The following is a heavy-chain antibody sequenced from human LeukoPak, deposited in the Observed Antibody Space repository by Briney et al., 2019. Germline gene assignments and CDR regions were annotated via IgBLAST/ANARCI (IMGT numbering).Heavy chain of an antibody. CDR1: GYTFINYD. V-gene: IGHV1-8*01. CDR3: TRGRGGTIDRGYMDY. Sequence: ASVKVSCNASGYTFINYDIMWVRQATGQGLEWMGWMNSNTGNTGYAQRFQGRVTMTRDTSMSTAYMDLSSLGSEDTAIYYCTRGRGGTIDRGYMDYWGQGTLVTVSS. J-gene: IGHJ4*02. CDR2: MNSNTGNT. D-gene: IGHD1-1*01.